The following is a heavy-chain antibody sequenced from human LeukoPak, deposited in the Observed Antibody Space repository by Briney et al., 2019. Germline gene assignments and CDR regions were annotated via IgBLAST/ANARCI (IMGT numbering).Heavy chain of an antibody. CDR2: IYYSGST. CDR1: GGSISSSSYY. CDR3: ARVMIRFGGVIVSTFDY. J-gene: IGHJ4*02. Sequence: SETLPLTCTVSGGSISSSSYYWGWIRQPPGKGLEWIGSIYYSGSTYYNPSLKSRVTISVETSKNQFSLKLSSVTAADTAVYYCARVMIRFGGVIVSTFDYWGQGTLVTVSS. V-gene: IGHV4-39*07. D-gene: IGHD3-16*02.